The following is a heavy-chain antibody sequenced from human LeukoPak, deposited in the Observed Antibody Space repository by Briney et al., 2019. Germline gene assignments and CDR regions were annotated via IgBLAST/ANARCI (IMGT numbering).Heavy chain of an antibody. CDR3: ASGQRRYFDY. D-gene: IGHD1-1*01. CDR2: IYYSGST. J-gene: IGHJ4*02. CDR1: GGSISSSSYY. V-gene: IGHV4-39*01. Sequence: PSQTLSLTCTVSGGSISSSSYYWGWIHQPPGKGLEWIGSIYYSGSTYYNPSLKSRVTISVDTSKNQFSLKLSSVTAADTAVYYCASGQRRYFDYWGQGTLVTVSS.